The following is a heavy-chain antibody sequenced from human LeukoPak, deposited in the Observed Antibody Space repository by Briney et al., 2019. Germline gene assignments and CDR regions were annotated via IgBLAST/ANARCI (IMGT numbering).Heavy chain of an antibody. CDR1: GDSISSSSYY. V-gene: IGHV4-39*01. CDR2: IYYSGST. Sequence: RASETLSLTCTVSGDSISSSSYYWGWIRQPPGKGLEWIGSIYYSGSTYYNPSLKSRVTISVDTSKNQFPLKLSSVTAADTAVYYCARHLGYIDYWGQGTLVTVSS. J-gene: IGHJ4*02. D-gene: IGHD3-16*02. CDR3: ARHLGYIDY.